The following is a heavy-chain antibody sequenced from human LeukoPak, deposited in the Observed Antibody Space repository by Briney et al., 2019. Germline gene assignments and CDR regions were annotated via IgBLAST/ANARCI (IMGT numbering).Heavy chain of an antibody. Sequence: ASVKVSCKASGYTFTSYDINWVRQATGQGLEWMGWMNPNSGNTGYAQKFQGRVTMTRNTSISTAYMELSSLGSEDTAVYYCARSRGYDFWSGYHHWFDPWGQGTLVTVSS. J-gene: IGHJ5*02. CDR1: GYTFTSYD. V-gene: IGHV1-8*01. CDR2: MNPNSGNT. D-gene: IGHD3-3*01. CDR3: ARSRGYDFWSGYHHWFDP.